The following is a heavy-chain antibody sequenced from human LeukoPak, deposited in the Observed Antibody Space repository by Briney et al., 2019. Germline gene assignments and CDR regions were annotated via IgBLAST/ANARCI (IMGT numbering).Heavy chain of an antibody. J-gene: IGHJ4*02. CDR2: FHPSSDAA. Sequence: GASVKVSCKASANTFSDYYVHWVRQAPGQGLQWMGWFHPSSDAAGYAQRFQGRVSMTRDTSFSTAYMQLTGLGSDDTATYYGAIKRIRGNPFDFWGQGTLVTVSS. V-gene: IGHV1-2*02. D-gene: IGHD2/OR15-2a*01. CDR3: AIKRIRGNPFDF. CDR1: ANTFSDYY.